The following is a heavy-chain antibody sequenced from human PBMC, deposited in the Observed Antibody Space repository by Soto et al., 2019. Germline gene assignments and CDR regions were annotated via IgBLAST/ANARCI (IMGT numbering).Heavy chain of an antibody. V-gene: IGHV4-34*01. CDR3: SRGPKRGARCLSSRFFDL. Sequence: QVQLQQWGAGVLEPSETLSLTCAVYDGSFSGYYWSWIRQPPGKGLEWIGEINHSGSTNYNPSLKSRVTISVDTSMNQFSLKLSSVTAADTAVYYCSRGPKRGARCLSSRFFDLWGRGTLVTVSS. J-gene: IGHJ2*01. D-gene: IGHD1-26*01. CDR2: INHSGST. CDR1: DGSFSGYY.